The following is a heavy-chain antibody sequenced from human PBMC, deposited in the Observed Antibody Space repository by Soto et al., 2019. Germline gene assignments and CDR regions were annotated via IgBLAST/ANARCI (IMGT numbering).Heavy chain of an antibody. CDR3: ASGDSQWELYGMHV. CDR2: MRPTSGNS. Sequence: GASVKVSCKASGYSFTTYDISGVRQATGQGLEWMGWMRPTSGNSGYSQRFQGRVTVTRNTSMSTAYMELRSLRSDDTAVYYCASGDSQWELYGMHVSGQATTVTVSS. J-gene: IGHJ6*02. CDR1: GYSFTTYD. V-gene: IGHV1-8*01. D-gene: IGHD1-26*01.